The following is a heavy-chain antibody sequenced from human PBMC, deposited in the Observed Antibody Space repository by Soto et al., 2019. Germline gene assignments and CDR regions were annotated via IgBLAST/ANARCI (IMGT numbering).Heavy chain of an antibody. D-gene: IGHD2-15*01. V-gene: IGHV1-69*04. CDR3: AREDREVAFDY. CDR1: GGTFSSYT. CDR2: IIPILGIA. J-gene: IGHJ4*02. Sequence: ASVKVSCKASGGTFSSYTISWVRQAPGQGLEWMGRIIPILGIANYAQKFQGRVTITADKSTSTAYMELSSLRSEDTAVYYCAREDREVAFDYWGQGTLVTLSS.